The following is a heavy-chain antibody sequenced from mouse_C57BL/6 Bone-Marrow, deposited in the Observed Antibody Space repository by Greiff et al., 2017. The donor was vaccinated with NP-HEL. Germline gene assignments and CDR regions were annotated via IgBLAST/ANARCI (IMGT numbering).Heavy chain of an antibody. V-gene: IGHV5-6*01. D-gene: IGHD4-1*01. Sequence: EVQRVESGGDLVKPGGSLKLSCAASGFTFSSYGMSWVRPTPDKRLEWVATISSGGSYTYYPASVTGRFTISRDNAKKTLYLQMSSLKSEDTAMYYCARPNWDAWFGYWGQGTLVTVSA. CDR2: ISSGGSYT. CDR3: ARPNWDAWFGY. CDR1: GFTFSSYG. J-gene: IGHJ3*01.